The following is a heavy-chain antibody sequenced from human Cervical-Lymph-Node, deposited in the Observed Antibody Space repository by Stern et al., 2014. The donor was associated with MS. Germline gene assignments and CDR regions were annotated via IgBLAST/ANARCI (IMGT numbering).Heavy chain of an antibody. J-gene: IGHJ4*02. CDR2: ISYDGSNK. CDR1: GFTFSSYG. Sequence: VQLVESVGGVVQPGRSLRLSCAASGFTFSSYGMHWVRQAPGKGLEWVAVISYDGSNKYYADSVKGRFTISRDNSKNTLYLQMNSLRAEDTAVYYCAKALDYWGQGTLVTVSS. CDR3: AKALDY. V-gene: IGHV3-30*18.